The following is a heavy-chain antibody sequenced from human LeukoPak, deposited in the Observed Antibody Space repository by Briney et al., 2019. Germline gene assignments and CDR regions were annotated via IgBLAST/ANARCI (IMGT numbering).Heavy chain of an antibody. D-gene: IGHD3-10*01. V-gene: IGHV4-39*02. Sequence: SETLSLTCTVSGGSISGSSYYWGWIRQPPGKGLEWIGSIYYSGSTYYNPSLKSRVTISVDTSKNQFSLKLSSVTAADTAVYYCARDLPYYYGSGSYYDFDYWGQGTLVTVSS. CDR2: IYYSGST. CDR1: GGSISGSSYY. CDR3: ARDLPYYYGSGSYYDFDY. J-gene: IGHJ4*02.